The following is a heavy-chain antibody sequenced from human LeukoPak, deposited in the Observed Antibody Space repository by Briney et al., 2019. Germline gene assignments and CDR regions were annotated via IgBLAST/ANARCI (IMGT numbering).Heavy chain of an antibody. J-gene: IGHJ4*02. CDR1: GGSISSYY. V-gene: IGHV4-59*01. CDR2: IYYSGST. CDR3: ARDGGSYFDS. D-gene: IGHD3-10*01. Sequence: SDPLSLTCTVSGGSISSYYWSWIRQPAGKGLEWIGYIYYSGSTNYNPSLKSRVTISVNTSKNQFSLKLSSVTAADTAVYYCARDGGSYFDSWGQGTLVTVSS.